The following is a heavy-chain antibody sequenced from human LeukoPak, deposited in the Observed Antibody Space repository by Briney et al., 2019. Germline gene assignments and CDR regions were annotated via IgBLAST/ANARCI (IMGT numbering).Heavy chain of an antibody. CDR2: ISAYNGNT. CDR3: ARVITRAQYYDILTGTG. V-gene: IGHV1-18*01. J-gene: IGHJ4*02. CDR1: GYTFTSYG. D-gene: IGHD3-9*01. Sequence: ASVKVSCKASGYTFTSYGISWVRQAPGQGLEWMGWISAYNGNTNYAQKLQGRVTMTTDTSTSTAYMELRSLRSDDTAVYYCARVITRAQYYDILTGTGWGQGTLVTVSS.